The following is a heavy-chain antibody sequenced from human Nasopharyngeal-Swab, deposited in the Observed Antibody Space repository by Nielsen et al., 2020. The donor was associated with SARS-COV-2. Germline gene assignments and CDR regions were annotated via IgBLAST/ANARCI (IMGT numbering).Heavy chain of an antibody. Sequence: GESLKISCAASGFTFSSYAMSWVRQAPGKGLEWVSAISSSGGSTYYADSVKGRFTISRDNSKNTLYLQMNSLRAEDTAVYYCAKEVAAAIGEYYFDYWGQGTLATVSS. D-gene: IGHD6-13*01. CDR2: ISSSGGST. J-gene: IGHJ4*02. CDR1: GFTFSSYA. CDR3: AKEVAAAIGEYYFDY. V-gene: IGHV3-23*01.